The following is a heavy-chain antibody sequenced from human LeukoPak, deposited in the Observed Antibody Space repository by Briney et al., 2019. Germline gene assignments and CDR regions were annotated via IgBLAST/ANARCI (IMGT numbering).Heavy chain of an antibody. CDR3: ARDLKMVVTASNWFDP. CDR1: GYTFTSYG. V-gene: IGHV1-18*01. J-gene: IGHJ5*02. D-gene: IGHD2-21*02. Sequence: ASVKVSCKASGYTFTSYGISWVRQAPGQGLEWMGWISAYNGNTNYAQKLQGRVTMTTDTSTSTAYMELRSLRSDDTAVYYCARDLKMVVTASNWFDPWGQGTLVTVSS. CDR2: ISAYNGNT.